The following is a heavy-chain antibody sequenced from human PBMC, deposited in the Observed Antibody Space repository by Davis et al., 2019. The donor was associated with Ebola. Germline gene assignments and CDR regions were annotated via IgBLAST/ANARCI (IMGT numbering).Heavy chain of an antibody. V-gene: IGHV5-10-1*01. CDR2: IDPSDSHT. CDR3: ARTLGGSGSDSLNWFDP. D-gene: IGHD3-10*01. J-gene: IGHJ5*02. Sequence: PGGSLRLSCKGSGYRFTSYWISWVRQMPGKGLEWMGRIDPSDSHTIYSPSFQGHVTISADKSISTAYLQWSSLKASDTAMYYCARTLGGSGSDSLNWFDPWGQGTLVTVSS. CDR1: GYRFTSYW.